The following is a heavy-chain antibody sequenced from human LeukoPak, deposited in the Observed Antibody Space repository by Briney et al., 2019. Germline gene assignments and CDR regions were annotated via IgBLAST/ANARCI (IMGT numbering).Heavy chain of an antibody. V-gene: IGHV4-59*04. CDR1: GFTLSSYSMN. CDR2: IYYTGST. J-gene: IGHJ4*02. Sequence: GSLRLSCAASGFTLSSYSMNWVRQPPGKGLEWIGSIYYTGSTYYDPSLKSRVTISVDTSNNQFSLSLTSVTAADTAVYYCASLLLQAGDAYWGQGTLVTVSS. D-gene: IGHD1-26*01. CDR3: ASLLLQAGDAY.